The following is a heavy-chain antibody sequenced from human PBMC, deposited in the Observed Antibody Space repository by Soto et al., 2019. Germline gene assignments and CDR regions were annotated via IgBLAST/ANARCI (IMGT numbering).Heavy chain of an antibody. J-gene: IGHJ5*02. CDR1: GCTFTSYG. V-gene: IGHV1-18*01. CDR3: ARATPGDNWFDP. Sequence: ASVKVSCKASGCTFTSYGISWVRQAPGQGLEWMGWISAYNGNTNYAQKLQGRVTMTTDTSTSTAYMELRSLRSDDTAVYYCARATPGDNWFDPWGQGTLVTVSS. CDR2: ISAYNGNT.